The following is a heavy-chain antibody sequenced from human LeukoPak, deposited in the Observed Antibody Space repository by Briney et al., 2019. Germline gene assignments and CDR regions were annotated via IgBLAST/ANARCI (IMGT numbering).Heavy chain of an antibody. D-gene: IGHD4-17*01. V-gene: IGHV4-61*08. CDR1: GGSISSGDYY. J-gene: IGHJ3*02. Sequence: SETLSLTCTVSGGSISSGDYYWSWIRQPPGKGLEWIGYIYYSGSTNYNPSLKSRVTISVDTSKNQFSLKLSSVTAADTAVYYCARVTPVTNDAFDIWGQGTMVTVSS. CDR2: IYYSGST. CDR3: ARVTPVTNDAFDI.